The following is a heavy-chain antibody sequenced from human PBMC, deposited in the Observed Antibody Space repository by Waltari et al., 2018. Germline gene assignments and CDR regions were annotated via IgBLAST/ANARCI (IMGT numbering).Heavy chain of an antibody. CDR3: ARGGSYYYMDY. V-gene: IGHV4-38-2*01. CDR1: GYSIRSGYY. D-gene: IGHD1-26*01. Sequence: QVQLQESGPGLVKPSETLSLPCAVSGYSIRSGYYWGWIRQPPGKGLEWIGSIYHSGSTYYNPSLKSRVTISVDTSKNQFSLKLSSVTAADTAVYYCARGGSYYYMDYWGQGTLVTVSS. CDR2: IYHSGST. J-gene: IGHJ4*02.